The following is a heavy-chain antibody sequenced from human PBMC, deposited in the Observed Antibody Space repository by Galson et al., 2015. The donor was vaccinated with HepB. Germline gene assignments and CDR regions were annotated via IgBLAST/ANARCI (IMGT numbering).Heavy chain of an antibody. V-gene: IGHV1-2*06. J-gene: IGHJ4*02. D-gene: IGHD6-13*01. CDR2: INPNSGGT. CDR1: GYTFTGYY. CDR3: ALDSSIWYVSFDY. Sequence: SVKVSCKASGYTFTGYYMHWVRQAPGQGLEWMGRINPNSGGTNYAQKFQGRVTMTRDTSISTAYMELSRLRSDDTAVYYCALDSSIWYVSFDYWGQGTLVTVSS.